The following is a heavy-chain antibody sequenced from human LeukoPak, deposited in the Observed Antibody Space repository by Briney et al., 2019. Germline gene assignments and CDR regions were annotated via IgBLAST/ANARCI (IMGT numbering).Heavy chain of an antibody. D-gene: IGHD2/OR15-2a*01. CDR2: IYSGGSA. CDR1: GVNVSSDF. J-gene: IGHJ4*02. Sequence: PGGSLRLSCVASGVNVSSDFMSWVRQAPGKGLQWVSLIYSGGSAYDADSVKGRFTIYRHNSKNTLYLQMSRLRTEDTAIYYCASRMTFGGPGTLVTVSS. CDR3: ASRMTF. V-gene: IGHV3-53*04.